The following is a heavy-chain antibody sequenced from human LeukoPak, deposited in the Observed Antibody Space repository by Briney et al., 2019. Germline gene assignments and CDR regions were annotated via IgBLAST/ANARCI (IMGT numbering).Heavy chain of an antibody. D-gene: IGHD3-10*01. CDR2: IWYDGSNK. J-gene: IGHJ4*02. CDR3: ARRGGQWSFDY. V-gene: IGHV3-33*01. CDR1: GFTFSSYG. Sequence: GGSLRLSCAASGFTFSSYGMHWVRQAPGKGLDWVAGIWYDGSNKYYADSVKGRFTISRDNSKNTLYLQMNSLRAEDTAVYYCARRGGQWSFDYWGQGTLVTVSS.